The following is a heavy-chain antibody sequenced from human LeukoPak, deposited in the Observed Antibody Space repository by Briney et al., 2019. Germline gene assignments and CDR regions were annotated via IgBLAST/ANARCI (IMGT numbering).Heavy chain of an antibody. CDR1: GFTFSSFS. Sequence: GGPLRLSCAASGFTFSSFSMNWVRQAPGKGLEWISYISSSSGTTFYADSVKGRFTISRDNAKNSLYLQMNSLRAEDTAVYYCARGYCSSTNCLGGYWGQGTLVTVSS. CDR3: ARGYCSSTNCLGGY. J-gene: IGHJ4*02. CDR2: ISSSSGTT. D-gene: IGHD2-2*01. V-gene: IGHV3-48*01.